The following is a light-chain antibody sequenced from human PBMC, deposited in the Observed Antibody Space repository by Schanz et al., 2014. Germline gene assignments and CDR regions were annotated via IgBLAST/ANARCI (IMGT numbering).Light chain of an antibody. CDR3: CSYAGADV. CDR1: SSDVGGYNY. CDR2: DVT. V-gene: IGLV2-11*01. J-gene: IGLJ1*01. Sequence: QSALTQPASVSGSPGQSITISCTGTSSDVGGYNYVSWYQQPPGTAPKLMIHDVTKRPSGVPDRFSGSKSGNTASLTISGLQAEDEADYFCCSYAGADVFGTGTKLTVL.